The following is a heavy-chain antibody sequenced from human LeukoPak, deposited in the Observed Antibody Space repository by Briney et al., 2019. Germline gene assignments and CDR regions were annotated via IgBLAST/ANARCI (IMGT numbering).Heavy chain of an antibody. J-gene: IGHJ3*02. V-gene: IGHV1-58*02. CDR3: AAVVSDDSSGYYYALDAFDI. Sequence: GTSVKVSCKASGFTFTSSAMQWVRQARGQRLEWIGWIVVGSGNTNYAQKFQERVTITRDMSTSTAYMELSSLRSEDTAVYYCAAVVSDDSSGYYYALDAFDIWGQGTMVTASS. CDR2: IVVGSGNT. D-gene: IGHD3-22*01. CDR1: GFTFTSSA.